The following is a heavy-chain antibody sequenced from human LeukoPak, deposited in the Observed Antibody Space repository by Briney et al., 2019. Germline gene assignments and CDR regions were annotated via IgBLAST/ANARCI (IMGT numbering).Heavy chain of an antibody. V-gene: IGHV4-59*01. CDR1: GNSISSFF. D-gene: IGHD1-1*01. CDR2: MHYSGDS. CDR3: ARDLELERNRWNYFES. J-gene: IGHJ4*02. Sequence: SETLSLTCTVSGNSISSFFWSWIGQPPGKGLEWIGSMHYSGDSKYNPSLRSRVSLSIDTSKQQFSLRLSSVTAADTAVYYCARDLELERNRWNYFESWGQGALVTVSS.